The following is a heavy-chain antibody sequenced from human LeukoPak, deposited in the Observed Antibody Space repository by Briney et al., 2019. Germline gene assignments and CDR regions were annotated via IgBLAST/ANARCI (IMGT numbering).Heavy chain of an antibody. CDR2: IFPGDSDT. J-gene: IGHJ6*02. CDR1: GYSFTSYW. D-gene: IGHD2-2*01. CDR3: ARLGCSSTSCRYYYYGMDV. V-gene: IGHV5-51*01. Sequence: GESLKISCKGSGYSFTSYWIGWVRQLPGKGLEWMGIIFPGDSDTRYSPSFQGQVTISADKSISTAYLQWSSLKASDTAMYYCARLGCSSTSCRYYYYGMDVWGQETTVTVSS.